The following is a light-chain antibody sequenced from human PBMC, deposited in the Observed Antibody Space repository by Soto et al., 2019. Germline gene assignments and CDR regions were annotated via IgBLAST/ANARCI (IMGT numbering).Light chain of an antibody. V-gene: IGLV1-51*02. CDR3: GTWDSSLSAVV. CDR2: ENN. Sequence: QSVLTQPPSVSAAPGQRVTISCSGSSSNIGNNYVSWYQQLPGTAPKLLIYENNKRPPGIPDRFTGSKSGTSATLGITGLQTGDEADYYCGTWDSSLSAVVFRGGTKVTVL. CDR1: SSNIGNNY. J-gene: IGLJ2*01.